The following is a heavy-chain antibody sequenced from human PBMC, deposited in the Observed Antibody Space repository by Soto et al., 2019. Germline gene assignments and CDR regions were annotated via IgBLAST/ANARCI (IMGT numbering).Heavy chain of an antibody. D-gene: IGHD3-3*01. CDR2: IYYSGST. CDR3: ARGRDFWSGYYTYYFDY. CDR1: GGSISSYY. Sequence: SETLSLTYTVSGGSISSYYWSWIRQPPGKGLEWIGYIYYSGSTNYNPSLKSRVTISVDTSKNQFSLKLSSVTAADTAVYYCARGRDFWSGYYTYYFDYWGQGTLVPVSS. J-gene: IGHJ4*02. V-gene: IGHV4-59*01.